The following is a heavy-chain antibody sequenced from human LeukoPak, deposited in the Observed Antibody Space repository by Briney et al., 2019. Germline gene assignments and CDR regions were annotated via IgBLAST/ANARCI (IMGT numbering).Heavy chain of an antibody. Sequence: PGRSLRLSCAASGFTFSSYAMSWVRQAPGKGLEWVSAISGSGGSTYYADSVKGRFTISRDNSKNTLYLQMNSLRAEDTAVYYCAKFRYGQWLATDAFDIWGQGTMVTVSS. CDR1: GFTFSSYA. J-gene: IGHJ3*02. D-gene: IGHD6-19*01. CDR2: ISGSGGST. CDR3: AKFRYGQWLATDAFDI. V-gene: IGHV3-23*01.